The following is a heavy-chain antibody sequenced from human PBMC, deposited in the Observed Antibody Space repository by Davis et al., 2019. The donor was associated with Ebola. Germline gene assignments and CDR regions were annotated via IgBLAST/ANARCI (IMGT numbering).Heavy chain of an antibody. CDR3: ARDSWAGITIFGVVIRYGMDV. V-gene: IGHV3-7*01. D-gene: IGHD3-3*01. Sequence: PGGSLRLSCAASGFTFSSYWMSWVRQAPGKGLEWVANIKQDGSEKYYVDSVKGRFTISRDNAKNSLYLQMNSLRAEDTAVYYCARDSWAGITIFGVVIRYGMDVWGQGTTVTVSS. CDR1: GFTFSSYW. CDR2: IKQDGSEK. J-gene: IGHJ6*02.